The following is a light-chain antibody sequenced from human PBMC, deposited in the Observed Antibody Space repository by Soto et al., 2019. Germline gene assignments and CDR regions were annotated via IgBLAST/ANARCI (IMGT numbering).Light chain of an antibody. J-gene: IGKJ4*01. CDR3: QQYGSSPLT. CDR1: QSVSSSY. Sequence: EIVLTQSPGTLSLSPGERATLSCRASQSVSSSYLAWYQQKSGQAPRLLIYGASSRATGIPDRFSGSGPGTDFTLTISRLEPEDFAVYYCQQYGSSPLTFGGGTKVDIK. CDR2: GAS. V-gene: IGKV3-20*01.